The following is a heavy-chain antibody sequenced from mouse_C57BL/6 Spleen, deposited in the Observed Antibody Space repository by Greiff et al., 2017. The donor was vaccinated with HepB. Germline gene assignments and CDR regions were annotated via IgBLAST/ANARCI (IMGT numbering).Heavy chain of an antibody. J-gene: IGHJ2*01. CDR1: GYTFTSYT. D-gene: IGHD1-1*01. V-gene: IGHV1-4*01. Sequence: VKLQESGAELARPGASVKMSCKASGYTFTSYTMHWVKQRPGQGLEWIGYINPSSGYTKYNQKFKDKATLTADKSSSTAYMQLSSLTSEDSAVYYCAPITTGDYWGQGTTLTVSS. CDR3: APITTGDY. CDR2: INPSSGYT.